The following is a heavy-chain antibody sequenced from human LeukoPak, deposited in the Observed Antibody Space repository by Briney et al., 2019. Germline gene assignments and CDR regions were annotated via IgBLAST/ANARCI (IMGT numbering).Heavy chain of an antibody. D-gene: IGHD5-12*01. CDR1: GFTFSSYW. CDR2: IYSGGST. Sequence: GGSLRLSCAASGFTFSSYWMSWVRQAPGKGLEWVSVIYSGGSTYYADSVKGRFTISRDNSKNTLYLQMNSLRAEDTAVYYCARDRYDLYYYYGMDVRGQGTTVTVSS. CDR3: ARDRYDLYYYYGMDV. V-gene: IGHV3-53*01. J-gene: IGHJ6*02.